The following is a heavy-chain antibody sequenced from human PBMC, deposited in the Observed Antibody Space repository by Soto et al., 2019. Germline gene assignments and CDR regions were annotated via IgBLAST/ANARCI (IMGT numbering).Heavy chain of an antibody. D-gene: IGHD3-9*01. J-gene: IGHJ4*02. V-gene: IGHV4-30-4*01. Sequence: QVQLQESGPGLVKPSQTLSLTCTVSGGSISSGDYYWSWIRQPPGKGLEWIGYIYYSGSTYYNPSLKGRFTISEDTSKNQFSLKLISVTAADTAGDYCARGRRYFDWLFGPYFDYWGQGTLVTVSS. CDR3: ARGRRYFDWLFGPYFDY. CDR2: IYYSGST. CDR1: GGSISSGDYY.